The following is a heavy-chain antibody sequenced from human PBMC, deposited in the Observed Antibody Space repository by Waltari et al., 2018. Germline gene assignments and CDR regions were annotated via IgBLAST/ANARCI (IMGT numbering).Heavy chain of an antibody. CDR2: ISGSGEST. CDR1: GFTFSNYA. D-gene: IGHD6-6*01. Sequence: EVQLVESGGGLVQPGGSLRLSCAASGFTFSNYAMSWVRQAPEKGLEWVSAISGSGESTYYADSKGRFTISRDNSKSTLFLQMNSLRAEDTALYYCAKGPYSTSSNWFDHWGQGTLVTVSS. J-gene: IGHJ5*02. CDR3: AKGPYSTSSNWFDH. V-gene: IGHV3-23*04.